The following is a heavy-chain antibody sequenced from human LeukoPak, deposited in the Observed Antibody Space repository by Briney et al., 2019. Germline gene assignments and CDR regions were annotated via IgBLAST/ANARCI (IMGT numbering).Heavy chain of an antibody. CDR1: GFTFSSYE. CDR2: IGSNDRTK. Sequence: GGSLRLSCVAPGFTFSSYEMNWVRQAPGKGLEWVAYIGSNDRTKHYADSVKGRFTISRDNAKNSLYLQMNSLRAEDTAIYYCARVVARLFYFDYWGQGTLATVSS. V-gene: IGHV3-48*03. D-gene: IGHD2-15*01. J-gene: IGHJ4*02. CDR3: ARVVARLFYFDY.